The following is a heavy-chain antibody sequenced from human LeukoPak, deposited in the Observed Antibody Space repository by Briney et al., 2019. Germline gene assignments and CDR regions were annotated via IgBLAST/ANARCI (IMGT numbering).Heavy chain of an antibody. CDR1: GFTLSSYG. CDR3: AKDPYLAAAGTVYYFDY. V-gene: IGHV3-30*18. Sequence: GRSLRLSCAASGFTLSSYGMHWVRQAPGKGLEWVAVISYDGSNKYYADSVRGRFTISRDNSKNTLYLQMNSLRAEDTAVYYCAKDPYLAAAGTVYYFDYWGQGTLVTVSS. J-gene: IGHJ4*02. CDR2: ISYDGSNK. D-gene: IGHD6-13*01.